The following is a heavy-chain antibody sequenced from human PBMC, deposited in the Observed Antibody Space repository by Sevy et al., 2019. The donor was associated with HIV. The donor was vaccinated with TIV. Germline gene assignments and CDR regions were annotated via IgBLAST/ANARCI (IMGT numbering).Heavy chain of an antibody. CDR1: GFTFSRYA. J-gene: IGHJ6*02. CDR3: AKDGGFGAYHYYGMDV. D-gene: IGHD3-10*01. V-gene: IGHV3-23*01. Sequence: GGSLRLSCAGSGFTFSRYAMNWVRQAPGKGLEWVSVINGSGGSAYYADSVKGRFTISRDNSKNTVYLEMNSLRAEDTAVYYCAKDGGFGAYHYYGMDVWGQGTTVTVSS. CDR2: INGSGGSA.